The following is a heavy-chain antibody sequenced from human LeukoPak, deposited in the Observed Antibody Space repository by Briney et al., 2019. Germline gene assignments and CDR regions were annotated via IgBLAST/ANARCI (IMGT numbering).Heavy chain of an antibody. CDR1: GGSINSRSYY. Sequence: PSETLSLTCTVSGGSINSRSYYWGWIRHPPGKGLEWIGSVYYGGTTYYNPSLKSRVTISEDTSKNQFSLKLSSVTAADTAVYYCARRATTVTTGYYYYYMDVWGEGTTVMVSS. J-gene: IGHJ6*03. V-gene: IGHV4-39*01. D-gene: IGHD4-17*01. CDR2: VYYGGTT. CDR3: ARRATTVTTGYYYYYMDV.